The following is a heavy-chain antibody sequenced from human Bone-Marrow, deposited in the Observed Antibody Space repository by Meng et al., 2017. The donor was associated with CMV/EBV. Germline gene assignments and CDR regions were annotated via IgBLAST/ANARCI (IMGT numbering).Heavy chain of an antibody. D-gene: IGHD4-17*01. CDR3: ARETTVTPLLFDY. Sequence: SCAASGFTFSSYGMHWVRQAPGKGLEWVAFIRYDGSNKYYADSVKGRFTISRDNSKNTLYLQVHSLRAEDTAVYYYARETTVTPLLFDYWGPGTLVTGSS. CDR1: GFTFSSYG. V-gene: IGHV3-30*02. CDR2: IRYDGSNK. J-gene: IGHJ4*02.